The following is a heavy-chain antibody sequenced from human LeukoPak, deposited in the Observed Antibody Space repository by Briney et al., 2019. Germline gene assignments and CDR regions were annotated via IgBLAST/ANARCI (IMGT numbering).Heavy chain of an antibody. CDR2: IGGSGTTT. J-gene: IGHJ6*02. CDR3: AKDSSSSNYYYGMDV. Sequence: GGSLRLSCEASGFTFSNYAMNWVRQAPGKGLEWVSGIGGSGTTTYYADFVKGRFTISRDNSKNTLYLQMNGLRAEDTAVYYCAKDSSSSNYYYGMDVWGQGTTVTVSS. V-gene: IGHV3-23*01. D-gene: IGHD6-6*01. CDR1: GFTFSNYA.